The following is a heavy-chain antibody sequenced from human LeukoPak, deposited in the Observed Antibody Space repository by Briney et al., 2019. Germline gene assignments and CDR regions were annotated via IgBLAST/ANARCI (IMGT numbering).Heavy chain of an antibody. D-gene: IGHD3-22*01. CDR1: GYTLTELS. CDR3: ARAGGYSRPYAFDI. CDR2: ISAYNGNT. Sequence: GASVKVSCKVSGYTLTELSMHWVRQAPGQGLEWMGWISAYNGNTNYAQMLQGRVTMTTDTSTSTAYMELRSLRSEDTAVYYCARAGGYSRPYAFDICGQGKMVT. J-gene: IGHJ3*02. V-gene: IGHV1-18*01.